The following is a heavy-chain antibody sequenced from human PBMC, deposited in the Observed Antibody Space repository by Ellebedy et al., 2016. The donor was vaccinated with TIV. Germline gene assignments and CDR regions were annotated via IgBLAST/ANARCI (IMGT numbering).Heavy chain of an antibody. D-gene: IGHD6-13*01. J-gene: IGHJ4*02. V-gene: IGHV3-23*01. Sequence: GESLKISCAASGFTFSSYAMSWVRQAPGKGLEWVSAISGSGGSTYYADSVKGRFTISRDNSKNTLYLQINSLRAEDTAVYYCAREWQQSDTDYWGQGTLVTVSS. CDR2: ISGSGGST. CDR3: AREWQQSDTDY. CDR1: GFTFSSYA.